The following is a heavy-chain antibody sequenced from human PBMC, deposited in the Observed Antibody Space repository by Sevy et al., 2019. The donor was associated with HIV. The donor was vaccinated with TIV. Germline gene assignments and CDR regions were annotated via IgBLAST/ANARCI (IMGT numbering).Heavy chain of an antibody. D-gene: IGHD6-6*01. CDR2: INHSGST. CDR1: GGSFSGYY. V-gene: IGHV4-34*01. Sequence: SETLSLTCAVHGGSFSGYYWSWIRQPPGKGLEWIGEINHSGSTNYNPSLKSRVTISVDTSKNQFSLKLSSVTAADTAVYYCARGLSSSSRFYYYYGMDVWGQGTTVTVSS. CDR3: ARGLSSSSRFYYYYGMDV. J-gene: IGHJ6*02.